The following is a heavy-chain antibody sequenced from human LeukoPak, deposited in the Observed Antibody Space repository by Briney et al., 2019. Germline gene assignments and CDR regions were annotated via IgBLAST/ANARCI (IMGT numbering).Heavy chain of an antibody. CDR1: GYTFTSYG. Sequence: ASVNVSCKASGYTFTSYGISWVRQAPGQGLEWMGWISAYNGNTNYAHQLQGRVTMTTDTSTSTAYMELRSLRSDDTAVYYCARESRGQLFQGAFDIWGQGTMVTVSS. CDR3: ARESRGQLFQGAFDI. J-gene: IGHJ3*02. V-gene: IGHV1-18*01. CDR2: ISAYNGNT. D-gene: IGHD6-13*01.